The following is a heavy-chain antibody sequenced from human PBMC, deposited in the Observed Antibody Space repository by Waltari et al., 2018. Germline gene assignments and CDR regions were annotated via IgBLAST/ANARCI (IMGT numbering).Heavy chain of an antibody. V-gene: IGHV3-30*04. Sequence: QVHLVESGGGVVQPGRSLRLSCETSGFNFGSYAMHWVRQTPGKGLEWLALISHEGSNDFYADPLKGRFTIFRVNSNNTLYLQMNSLRSADTAIYYCVRNGPEEYFDFWGQGTLVTVSS. J-gene: IGHJ4*02. CDR1: GFNFGSYA. CDR3: VRNGPEEYFDF. CDR2: ISHEGSND. D-gene: IGHD2-8*01.